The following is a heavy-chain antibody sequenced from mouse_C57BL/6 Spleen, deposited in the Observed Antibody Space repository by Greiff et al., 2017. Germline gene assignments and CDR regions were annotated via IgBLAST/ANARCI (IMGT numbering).Heavy chain of an antibody. J-gene: IGHJ2*01. CDR1: GYTFTDYY. CDR3: AKNPPPYYFDY. Sequence: QVQLQQSGAELVKPGASVKISCKASGYTFTDYYINWVKQRPGQGLAWIGKIGPGSGSPYYNEKFKGKATLTADKSSNTAYMPLSSLTSEHSAVDFCAKNPPPYYFDYWGQGTTLTVSS. CDR2: IGPGSGSP. V-gene: IGHV1-77*01.